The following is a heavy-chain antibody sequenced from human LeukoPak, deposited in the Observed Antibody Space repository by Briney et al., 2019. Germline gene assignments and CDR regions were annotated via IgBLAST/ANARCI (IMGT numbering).Heavy chain of an antibody. V-gene: IGHV1-8*01. J-gene: IGHJ2*01. CDR2: MNPNSGKT. CDR1: GYTFTSYD. CDR3: AGLIQNVYYGSEGAGYFDL. Sequence: ASVKVSCKASGYTFTSYDIHWVRQATGQGLEWMGWMNPNSGKTGYAQRFQGRVTMTRNTSITTAYMELSSLRSEDTAMYYCAGLIQNVYYGSEGAGYFDLWGRGTLVTVSS. D-gene: IGHD3-10*01.